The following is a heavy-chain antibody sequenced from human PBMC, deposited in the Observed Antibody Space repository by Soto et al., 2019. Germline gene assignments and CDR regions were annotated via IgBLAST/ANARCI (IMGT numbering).Heavy chain of an antibody. CDR3: ARATDYGGRPDAFDI. CDR2: IIPIFGTA. D-gene: IGHD4-17*01. CDR1: VGGFSSYA. J-gene: IGHJ3*02. Sequence: SVKVSWKASVGGFSSYAISWVRQAPGQGLEWMGGIIPIFGTANYAQKFQGRVTITADESTSTAYMELSSLRSEDTAVYYCARATDYGGRPDAFDIWAQGSMVTGSS. V-gene: IGHV1-69*13.